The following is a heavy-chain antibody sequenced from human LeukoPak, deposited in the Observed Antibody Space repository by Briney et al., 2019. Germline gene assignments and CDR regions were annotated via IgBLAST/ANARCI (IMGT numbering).Heavy chain of an antibody. CDR1: SGSFSGYY. Sequence: SETLSLTCAVYSGSFSGYYWNWIRQPPGKGLEWIGEINHSGSTNYNPSLKSRVTISVDKTKNQFSLKLSSVTAADTAVYYCAREDYDDSGAWYFDLWGRGTLVTVSS. V-gene: IGHV4-34*01. CDR2: INHSGST. J-gene: IGHJ2*01. CDR3: AREDYDDSGAWYFDL. D-gene: IGHD3-3*01.